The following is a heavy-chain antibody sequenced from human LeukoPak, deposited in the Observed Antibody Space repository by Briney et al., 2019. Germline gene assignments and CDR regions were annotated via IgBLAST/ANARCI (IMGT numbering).Heavy chain of an antibody. CDR1: GSSISSNY. J-gene: IGHJ3*02. CDR3: ARDGHSSGWSAAFDI. CDR2: IYYSGST. Sequence: SETLSLTCSVSGSSISSNYWSWIRQPPGKGLEWVGYIYYSGSTNYNPSPKRRATISVDTSKNQFSLKLRSVTAADTAVYYCARDGHSSGWSAAFDIWGQGTMVTVS. V-gene: IGHV4-59*01. D-gene: IGHD6-19*01.